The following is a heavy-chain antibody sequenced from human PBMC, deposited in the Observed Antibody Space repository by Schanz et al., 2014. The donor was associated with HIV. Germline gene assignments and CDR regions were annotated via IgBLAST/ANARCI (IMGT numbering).Heavy chain of an antibody. CDR2: ISDDGSNQ. J-gene: IGHJ6*02. D-gene: IGHD3-10*01. CDR3: AKCPTMVRGTGMDV. CDR1: GFTFSSYA. Sequence: QVQLVESGGGVVQPGRSLRLSCAASGFTFSSYAMHWVRQAPGKGREWVAVISDDGSNQYYADSVKGRFTISRDNSKNTLYLQMNSLRAEDTAVYYCAKCPTMVRGTGMDVWGQGTTVTVSS. V-gene: IGHV3-30-3*02.